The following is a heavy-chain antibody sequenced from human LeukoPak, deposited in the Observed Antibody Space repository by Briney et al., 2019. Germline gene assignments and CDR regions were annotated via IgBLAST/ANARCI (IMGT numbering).Heavy chain of an antibody. CDR1: GLSFGAHA. CDR3: VKDRGYYVDTGTINF. Sequence: GGSLRLSCAASGLSFGAHAMHWVRQAPGMGLEWVSGVGGGGQRTHYADSVKGRFTISRDNSKNTLYLQMNSLRAEDTAIYYCVKDRGYYVDTGTINFWGQGTLVTVSS. J-gene: IGHJ4*02. D-gene: IGHD2-15*01. V-gene: IGHV3-23*01. CDR2: VGGGGQRT.